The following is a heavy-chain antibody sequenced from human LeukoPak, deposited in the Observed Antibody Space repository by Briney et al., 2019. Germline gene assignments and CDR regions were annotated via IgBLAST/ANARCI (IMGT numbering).Heavy chain of an antibody. D-gene: IGHD3-22*01. Sequence: ASVRVSCKSSGYTFIDYYIHWVRQAPGQGLEWMGCIDPDSGGTKFAQQSQGRVTLTRDTSIRTAYMELSRLTSDYTAIYYCAREYYDTSGSKYAFDIWGQGTMVTVSS. V-gene: IGHV1-2*02. J-gene: IGHJ3*02. CDR3: AREYYDTSGSKYAFDI. CDR1: GYTFIDYY. CDR2: IDPDSGGT.